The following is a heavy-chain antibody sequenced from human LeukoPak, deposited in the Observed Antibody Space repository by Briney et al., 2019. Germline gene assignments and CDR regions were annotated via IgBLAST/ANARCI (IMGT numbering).Heavy chain of an antibody. Sequence: SETLSPTCTVSGDSFIGSYWSWIRQAPGKGLEWIGYIYYPVDTTYNPSLQSRVTVSADISKKQFSLRLTSVTAADTAVYYCARRRYFDSSGYNPTYYFDLWGQGIQVTVSS. CDR3: ARRRYFDSSGYNPTYYFDL. D-gene: IGHD3-22*01. CDR2: IYYPVDT. CDR1: GDSFIGSY. V-gene: IGHV4-59*01. J-gene: IGHJ4*02.